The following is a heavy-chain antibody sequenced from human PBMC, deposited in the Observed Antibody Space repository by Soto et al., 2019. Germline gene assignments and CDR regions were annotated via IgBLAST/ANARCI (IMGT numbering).Heavy chain of an antibody. D-gene: IGHD1-1*01. CDR2: MNPNSGNT. Sequence: QVPLVQSGAEVKKPGASVKVSCKASGYTFTSYDINWVRQATGQGLEWMGWMNPNSGNTGYAQKFRGRVTMTRNTSTSTAYMELSSLRSEDTAVYYCARERTGTTSMDVWGQGTTVTVSS. CDR3: ARERTGTTSMDV. J-gene: IGHJ6*02. CDR1: GYTFTSYD. V-gene: IGHV1-8*01.